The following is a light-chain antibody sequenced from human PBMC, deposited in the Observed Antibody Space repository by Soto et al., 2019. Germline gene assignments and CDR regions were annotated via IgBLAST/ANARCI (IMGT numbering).Light chain of an antibody. CDR1: SSDVGGYNY. CDR3: CSYACSSSYV. Sequence: QSALTQPRSVSGSPGQSVTISCTGTSSDVGGYNYVSWYQQHPGKATKLMIYTVTKRPSGVIDRFSGSKSDNTASLTISLLQADDESDYYCCSYACSSSYVFGTWTKVTDL. V-gene: IGLV2-11*01. J-gene: IGLJ1*01. CDR2: TVT.